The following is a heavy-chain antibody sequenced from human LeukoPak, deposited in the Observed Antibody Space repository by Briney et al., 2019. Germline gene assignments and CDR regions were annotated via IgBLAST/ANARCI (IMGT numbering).Heavy chain of an antibody. J-gene: IGHJ3*02. V-gene: IGHV4-59*01. CDR2: IYYSGST. Sequence: SETLSLTCAVYSGSFSGYYWSWIRQPPGKGLEGIGYIYYSGSTNYNPSLKSRVTISVDTSKNQFSLKLSSVTAADTAVYYCAGAIQRYCSSTSCYYDAFDIWGQGTMVTVSS. CDR1: SGSFSGYY. D-gene: IGHD2-2*01. CDR3: AGAIQRYCSSTSCYYDAFDI.